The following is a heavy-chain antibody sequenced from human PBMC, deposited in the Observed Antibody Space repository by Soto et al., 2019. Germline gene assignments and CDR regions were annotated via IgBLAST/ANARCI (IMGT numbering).Heavy chain of an antibody. V-gene: IGHV3-53*01. J-gene: IGHJ4*02. D-gene: IGHD3-3*01. CDR1: GFTVRSNY. Sequence: GGSCRLPCEASGFTVRSNYMSGVRQAPGKGLEWVSVIYSGGSTYYADSVKGRFTISRDNSKNTLYLQMNSLRAEDTAVYYCASQFGVAAPFDYWGQGTLVTVSS. CDR2: IYSGGST. CDR3: ASQFGVAAPFDY.